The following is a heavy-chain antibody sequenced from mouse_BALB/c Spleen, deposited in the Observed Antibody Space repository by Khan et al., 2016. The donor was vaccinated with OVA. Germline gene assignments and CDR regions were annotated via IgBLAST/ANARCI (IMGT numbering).Heavy chain of an antibody. J-gene: IGHJ2*01. V-gene: IGHV9-1*02. CDR3: ARSRGNVLLDL. CDR1: GYTFTDYG. Sequence: QSQLVQSGPELKKPGETVRISCKASGYTFTDYGMNWVQQAPGKGLKWMGWINTYTGESTYADEFKGRFAFSLETSARPAHFQINNRKDEDMATYFCARSRGNVLLDLWGQSTTLAVSS. CDR2: INTYTGES. D-gene: IGHD2-1*01.